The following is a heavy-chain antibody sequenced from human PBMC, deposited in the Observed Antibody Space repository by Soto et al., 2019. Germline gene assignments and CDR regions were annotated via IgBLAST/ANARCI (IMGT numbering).Heavy chain of an antibody. D-gene: IGHD6-13*01. CDR3: ARASRIAAALSAFDI. J-gene: IGHJ3*02. Sequence: WGVLIVPRCASWFTFVKLDSSWVRQAPGKGLEWVSSVSSSGSSTYYADSVKGRFTISRDNSKNTLYLQMNSLRAEDTAVYYCARASRIAAALSAFDIWGQGTMVTVSS. V-gene: IGHV3-23*01. CDR2: VSSSGSST. CDR1: WFTFVKLD.